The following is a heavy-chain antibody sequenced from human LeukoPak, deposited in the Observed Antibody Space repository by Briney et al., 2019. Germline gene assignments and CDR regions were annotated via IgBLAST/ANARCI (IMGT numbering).Heavy chain of an antibody. CDR1: GGTFSSYV. J-gene: IGHJ5*02. CDR3: ARVRNWFDP. CDR2: IMPISGTA. Sequence: ASVKVSCKASGGTFSSYVINWVRQAPGQGLEWMGGIMPISGTANHAQKFQGRVTITADKSTSTAYMELSRLRSDDTAVYYCARVRNWFDPWGQGTLVTVSS. V-gene: IGHV1-69*06.